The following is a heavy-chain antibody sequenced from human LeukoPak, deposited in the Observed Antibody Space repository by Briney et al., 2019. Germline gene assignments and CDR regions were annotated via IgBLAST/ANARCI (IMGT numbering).Heavy chain of an antibody. CDR2: ISSSSTI. CDR3: AREGLRGSDY. Sequence: GGSLRLSCAASGFTFSSYSMNWVRQAPGKGLEWVSYISSSSTIYYTDSVKGRFTISRDNARNSLYLQMNSLRAEDTAVYYCAREGLRGSDYWGQGTLVTVSS. CDR1: GFTFSSYS. J-gene: IGHJ4*02. D-gene: IGHD2-8*01. V-gene: IGHV3-48*01.